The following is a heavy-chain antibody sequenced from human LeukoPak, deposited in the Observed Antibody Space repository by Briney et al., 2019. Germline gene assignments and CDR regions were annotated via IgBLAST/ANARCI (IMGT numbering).Heavy chain of an antibody. D-gene: IGHD3-10*01. CDR2: IGTAGDT. V-gene: IGHV3-13*01. J-gene: IGHJ6*03. CDR3: ARVVRGVPNYYYYYYYMDV. Sequence: GGSLRLSCAASGFTFSSYDMHWVRQATGKGLEWVSAIGTAGDTYYPGSVKGRFTISRDNAKNSLYLQMNSLRAEDTAVYYCARVVRGVPNYYYYYYYMDVWGKGTTVTISS. CDR1: GFTFSSYD.